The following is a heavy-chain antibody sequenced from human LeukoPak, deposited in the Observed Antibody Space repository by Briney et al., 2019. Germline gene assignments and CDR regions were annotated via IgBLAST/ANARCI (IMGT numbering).Heavy chain of an antibody. D-gene: IGHD1-7*01. CDR2: ISAYNGNT. CDR3: ARVHAYCGTSTTSCLDY. V-gene: IGHV1-18*01. CDR1: GYTFNSYG. Sequence: ASVKVSCKTSGYTFNSYGVSWVRQAPGQGLEWMGWISAYNGNTDYAQKFQGRITMTTDTSTSRADMELRSLRSDDTAVYYCARVHAYCGTSTTSCLDYWGQGTLVTVSS. J-gene: IGHJ4*02.